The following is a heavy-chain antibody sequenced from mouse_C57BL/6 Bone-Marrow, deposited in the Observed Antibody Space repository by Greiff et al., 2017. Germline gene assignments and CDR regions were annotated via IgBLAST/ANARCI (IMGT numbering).Heavy chain of an antibody. CDR3: TFYDGYYKAMDD. V-gene: IGHV14-4*01. Sequence: EVKLVESGAELVRPGASVKLSCTASGFNIKDDYMHWVKQRPEQGLEWIGWIDPENGDTEYAPKFQGKATITADTSSNTAYLQLSSLTSEDTAVYYCTFYDGYYKAMDDWGKGTTVTVSS. D-gene: IGHD2-3*01. CDR2: IDPENGDT. CDR1: GFNIKDDY. J-gene: IGHJ4*01.